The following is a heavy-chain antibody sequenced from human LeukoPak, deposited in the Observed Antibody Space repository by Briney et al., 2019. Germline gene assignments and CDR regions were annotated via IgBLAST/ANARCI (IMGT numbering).Heavy chain of an antibody. Sequence: SETLSLTCTVSGGSISSYYWSWVRQPPGKGLEWIGYIYYSGSTNYNPSLKSRVTISVDTSKNQFSLKLSSVTAADTAVYYCARHGWGSGSYLDYWGQGTLVTVSS. CDR2: IYYSGST. CDR1: GGSISSYY. CDR3: ARHGWGSGSYLDY. V-gene: IGHV4-59*08. J-gene: IGHJ4*02. D-gene: IGHD1-26*01.